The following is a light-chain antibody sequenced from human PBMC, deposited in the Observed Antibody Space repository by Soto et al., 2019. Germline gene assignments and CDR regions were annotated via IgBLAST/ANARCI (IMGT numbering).Light chain of an antibody. CDR3: QQYGGSPPT. CDR1: QSVSSNY. J-gene: IGKJ1*01. Sequence: EIVLTQSPGTLSLSPGERATLSCRASQSVSSNYLAWYQRKPGQAPRLLIYAASSRATDIPNRFSGSGSGTDFTLTITSLEPEDFAVYFCQQYGGSPPTFGQGTKVEIK. CDR2: AAS. V-gene: IGKV3-20*01.